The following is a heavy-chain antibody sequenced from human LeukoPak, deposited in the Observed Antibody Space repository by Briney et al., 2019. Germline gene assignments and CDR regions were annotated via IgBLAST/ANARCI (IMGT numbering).Heavy chain of an antibody. D-gene: IGHD3-10*01. Sequence: GQSLSLASAPSRFTFSHYDTHWDRQPTNNVLDSASIIGTSGNTYYPGSVKGRFTISRENAKNSLYLQMNSLRAGDTAVYYCARGHDYYGSGIQYYYYYMDVWGKGTTVTVSS. V-gene: IGHV3-13*01. CDR3: ARGHDYYGSGIQYYYYYMDV. CDR1: RFTFSHYD. CDR2: IGTSGNT. J-gene: IGHJ6*03.